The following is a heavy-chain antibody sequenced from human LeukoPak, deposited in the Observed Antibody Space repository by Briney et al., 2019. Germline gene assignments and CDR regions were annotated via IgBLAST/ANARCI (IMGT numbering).Heavy chain of an antibody. CDR3: ARKQWLNS. CDR2: ITTGGDDL. CDR1: GFTFSSYS. Sequence: GGSLRLSCAASGFTFSSYSLTWVRQAPGKGLEWVSSITTGGDDLYYSDSVKGRFIISRDNAKNSLFLQMNNLRAEDTAVYYCARKQWLNSWGQGTRVIVSS. J-gene: IGHJ5*02. D-gene: IGHD6-19*01. V-gene: IGHV3-21*01.